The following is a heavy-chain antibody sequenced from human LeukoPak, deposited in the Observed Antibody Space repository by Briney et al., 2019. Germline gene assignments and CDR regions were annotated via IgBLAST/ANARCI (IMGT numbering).Heavy chain of an antibody. Sequence: GASVKVSCKASGYTFTGYYMHWVRRAPGQGLEWMGWINPNSGGTNYAQKFQGRVTMTRDTSISTAYMELSRLRSDDTAVYYCARDLRAAAGQYYFDYWGQGTLVTVSS. D-gene: IGHD6-13*01. CDR1: GYTFTGYY. V-gene: IGHV1-2*02. CDR2: INPNSGGT. J-gene: IGHJ4*02. CDR3: ARDLRAAAGQYYFDY.